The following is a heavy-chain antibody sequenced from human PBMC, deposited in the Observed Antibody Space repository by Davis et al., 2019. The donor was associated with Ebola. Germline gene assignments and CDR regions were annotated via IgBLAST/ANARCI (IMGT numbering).Heavy chain of an antibody. Sequence: EGSLRLSCAASGFTFSSYWMSWVRQAPGKGLEWVSVIYSGGSTYYADSVKGRFTISRDNSKNTLYLQMDTLRVEDTALYYCTKGQGYFLDYWGQGTLVTVSS. D-gene: IGHD6-13*01. CDR2: IYSGGST. V-gene: IGHV3-66*02. J-gene: IGHJ4*02. CDR1: GFTFSSYW. CDR3: TKGQGYFLDY.